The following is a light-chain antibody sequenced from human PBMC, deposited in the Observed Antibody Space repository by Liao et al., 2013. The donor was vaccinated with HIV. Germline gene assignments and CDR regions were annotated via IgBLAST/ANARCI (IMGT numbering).Light chain of an antibody. CDR1: KVGHRI. V-gene: IGLV3-1*01. CDR2: LDG. CDR3: QVWDSSSDHPYV. J-gene: IGLJ1*01. Sequence: SHELTQPPSVSVSPGQTATVTCSGDKVGHRIVSWYQHKPGQPPAAVMYLDGQRPSGIPERFSAAKSGNTAILTITGTQAVDEADYYCQVWDSSSDHPYVFGPGTRLTVL.